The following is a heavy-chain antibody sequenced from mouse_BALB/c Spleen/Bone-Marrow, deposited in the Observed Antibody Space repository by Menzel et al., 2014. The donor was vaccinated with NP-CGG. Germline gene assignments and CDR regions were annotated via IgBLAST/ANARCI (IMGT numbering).Heavy chain of an antibody. CDR3: SLIPSRDT. J-gene: IGHJ4*01. CDR1: GFSLSTSGMS. CDR2: IWWNDDK. Sequence: QVTLKVCGPGILQPSQTLSLTCSFSGFSLSTSGMSVGWIRQPSGKGLEWLAHIWWNDDKYYNPALRSWLTISKDTSXNHVSLKCPSVVPAYTPTYFCSLIPSRDTWGQGPSPPVPS. V-gene: IGHV8-8*01. D-gene: IGHD3-3*01.